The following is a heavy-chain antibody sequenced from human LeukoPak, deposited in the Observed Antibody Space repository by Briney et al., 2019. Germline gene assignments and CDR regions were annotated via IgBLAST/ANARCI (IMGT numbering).Heavy chain of an antibody. CDR2: IGGSGGST. Sequence: GRSLRLSCAASGVTFSSYAMSWVRQAPGQGLEWVSGIGGSGGSTYYADSVKGRFTISRDNSRNTLYLQMNSLRAKDTAVYYCAKSVEYCYSISCYSQANDYWGQGTLVIVSS. CDR1: GVTFSSYA. V-gene: IGHV3-23*01. CDR3: AKSVEYCYSISCYSQANDY. J-gene: IGHJ4*02. D-gene: IGHD2/OR15-2a*01.